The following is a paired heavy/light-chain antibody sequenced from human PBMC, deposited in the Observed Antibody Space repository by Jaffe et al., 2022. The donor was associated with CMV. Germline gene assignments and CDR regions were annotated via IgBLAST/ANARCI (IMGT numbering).Heavy chain of an antibody. D-gene: IGHD1-1*01. CDR3: AKDRMSTMGYYYYGLDV. Sequence: QVHLVESGGGVVQPGRSLRLSCAVAGFSLSHHGAHWVRQAPGKGLEWVAGMSYDRAEKYVDSVKGRFSVSRDLSKNTLYLQMDSLRPEDTAVYYCAKDRMSTMGYYYYGLDVWGHGTTVIVSS. CDR1: GFSLSHHG. V-gene: IGHV3-30*18. CDR2: MSYDRAEK. J-gene: IGHJ6*02.
Light chain of an antibody. CDR2: LGS. Sequence: DIVMTQSPLSLAVTPGEPASISCTSSQSLVDGDGNNYLDWYLQKPGQSPQLLIYLGSNRAPGVPDRFSGSGSGTDFTLKISRVEPEDIGVYYCMQALHIPLFGGGTKVEIK. V-gene: IGKV2-28*01. J-gene: IGKJ4*01. CDR1: QSLVDGDGNNY. CDR3: MQALHIPL.